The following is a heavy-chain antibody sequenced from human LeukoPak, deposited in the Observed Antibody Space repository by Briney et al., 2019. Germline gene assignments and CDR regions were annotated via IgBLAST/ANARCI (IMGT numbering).Heavy chain of an antibody. D-gene: IGHD3-10*01. V-gene: IGHV3-21*01. CDR3: ARGGVYYGSGSYRIHYMDV. CDR1: GFTFSSYS. Sequence: KPGGSLRLSCAASGFTFSSYSMNWVRQAPGKGLEWVSSISSSSSYIYYADSVKGRFTISRDNAKNSLYLQMNSLRAEDTAVYYCARGGVYYGSGSYRIHYMDVWGKGTTVTISS. J-gene: IGHJ6*03. CDR2: ISSSSSYI.